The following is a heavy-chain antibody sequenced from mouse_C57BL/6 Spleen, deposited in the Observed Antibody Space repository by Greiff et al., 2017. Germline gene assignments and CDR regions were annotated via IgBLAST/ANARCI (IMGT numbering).Heavy chain of an antibody. D-gene: IGHD1-1*02. V-gene: IGHV1-22*01. J-gene: IGHJ4*01. CDR2: INPNNGGT. Sequence: EVQVVESGPELVKPGASVKMSCKASGYTFTDYNMHWVKQSHGKSLEWIGYINPNNGGTSYNQKFKGKATLTVNKSSSTAYMELRSLTSEDSAVYYCARGGSLRGIVDYWGQGTSVTVSS. CDR3: ARGGSLRGIVDY. CDR1: GYTFTDYN.